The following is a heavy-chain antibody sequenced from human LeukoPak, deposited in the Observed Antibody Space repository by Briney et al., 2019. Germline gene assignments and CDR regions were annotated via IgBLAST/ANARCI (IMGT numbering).Heavy chain of an antibody. V-gene: IGHV1-18*01. CDR1: GYTFTSYG. CDR2: ISAYNGNT. J-gene: IGHJ3*02. D-gene: IGHD2-21*02. CDR3: ARGSLDCGGDCYDAFDI. Sequence: ASVKVSCKASGYTFTSYGISWVRQAPGQGLEWMGWISAYNGNTNYAQKLQGRVTMTTDTSTSTAYMELRSLRSEDTAVYYCARGSLDCGGDCYDAFDIWGQGTMVTVSS.